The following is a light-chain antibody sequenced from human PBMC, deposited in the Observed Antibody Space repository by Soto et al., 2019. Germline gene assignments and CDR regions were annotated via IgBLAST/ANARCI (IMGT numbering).Light chain of an antibody. Sequence: QSALTQPASVSGSPGQSITISCTGTSSDVGGYNYVSWYQQHPGKAPKLMIYEVSNRPSGVSNRFSGSTSGNTASLTISGLQAEGEADYYCSSYTSSSIDYVFGTGTKVTVL. CDR1: SSDVGGYNY. V-gene: IGLV2-14*01. J-gene: IGLJ1*01. CDR2: EVS. CDR3: SSYTSSSIDYV.